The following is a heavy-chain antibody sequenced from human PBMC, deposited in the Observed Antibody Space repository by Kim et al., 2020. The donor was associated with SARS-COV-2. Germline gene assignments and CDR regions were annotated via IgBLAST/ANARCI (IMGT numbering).Heavy chain of an antibody. Sequence: GGSLRLSCTASGFTFTSFGMHWVRQAPGKGLEWVAVISYDGRNRYYADSVKGRFTVSRDNSKNTLYLQTNSLRAEDTAVYYCAKGSQQLLLGYFDYWGQGTLVTVSS. CDR1: GFTFTSFG. D-gene: IGHD2-21*01. V-gene: IGHV3-30*18. CDR3: AKGSQQLLLGYFDY. CDR2: ISYDGRNR. J-gene: IGHJ4*02.